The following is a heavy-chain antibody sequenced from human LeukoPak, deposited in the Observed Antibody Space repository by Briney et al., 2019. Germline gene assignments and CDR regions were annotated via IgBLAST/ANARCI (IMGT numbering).Heavy chain of an antibody. Sequence: GGSLRLSCAASGFTFSSYAMSWVRQAPGKGLEWVSAISGSGGSTYYADSVKGRFTISRDNSRNTLYLQMNSLRAEDTAVYYCAKVKRYSSGWYDYWGQGTLVTVSS. CDR2: ISGSGGST. V-gene: IGHV3-23*01. D-gene: IGHD6-19*01. CDR1: GFTFSSYA. J-gene: IGHJ4*02. CDR3: AKVKRYSSGWYDY.